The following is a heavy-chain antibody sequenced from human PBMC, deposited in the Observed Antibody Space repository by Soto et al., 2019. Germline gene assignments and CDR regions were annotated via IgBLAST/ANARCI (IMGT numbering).Heavy chain of an antibody. CDR2: MNPNSGNT. V-gene: IGHV1-8*01. D-gene: IGHD5-12*01. CDR1: GYTFTSYD. CDR3: ARGSYSGYDRGYYYGMDV. J-gene: IGHJ6*02. Sequence: ASVKVSCKASGYTFTSYDINWVRQATGQGLEWMGWMNPNSGNTGYAQKFQGRVTMTRNTSISTAYMELSSLRSEDTAVYYCARGSYSGYDRGYYYGMDVWGQGTTVTVSS.